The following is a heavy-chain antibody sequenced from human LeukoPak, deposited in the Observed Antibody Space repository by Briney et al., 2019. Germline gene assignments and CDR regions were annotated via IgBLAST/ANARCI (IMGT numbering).Heavy chain of an antibody. Sequence: PGGSLRLSCAASGFTFSSYGMHWVRQAPGKGLEWVAVISYDGSNKYYADSVKGRFTISRDNSKNTLYLQMNSLRAEDTAVYYCAESRVGDHAFDIWGQGTMVTVSS. CDR1: GFTFSSYG. V-gene: IGHV3-30*18. CDR2: ISYDGSNK. J-gene: IGHJ3*02. CDR3: AESRVGDHAFDI.